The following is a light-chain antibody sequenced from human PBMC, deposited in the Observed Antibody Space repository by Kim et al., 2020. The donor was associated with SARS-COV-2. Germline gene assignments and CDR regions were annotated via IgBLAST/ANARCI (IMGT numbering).Light chain of an antibody. Sequence: AGERATLSCRASQTVTNNFLAWYQQKPGQAPRLLIYDASSRATGIPDRFSGSGSGADFTLTISGLEPEDSAVYYCQQCAHSPLTFGGGTKVDIK. CDR2: DAS. J-gene: IGKJ4*01. V-gene: IGKV3-20*01. CDR1: QTVTNNF. CDR3: QQCAHSPLT.